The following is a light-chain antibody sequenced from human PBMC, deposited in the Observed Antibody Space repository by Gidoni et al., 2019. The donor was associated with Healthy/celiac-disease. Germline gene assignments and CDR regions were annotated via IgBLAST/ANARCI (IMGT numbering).Light chain of an antibody. CDR2: DVS. V-gene: IGLV2-14*01. J-gene: IGLJ2*01. Sequence: LTQPASVSGSPGQSITISCTGTSSDVGGYNYVSWYQQHPGKAPKPMIYDVSNRPSGVSNRFSGSKSGNTASLTISGLQAEDEADYYCSSYTSSSTLVVFGGGTKLTVL. CDR1: SSDVGGYNY. CDR3: SSYTSSSTLVV.